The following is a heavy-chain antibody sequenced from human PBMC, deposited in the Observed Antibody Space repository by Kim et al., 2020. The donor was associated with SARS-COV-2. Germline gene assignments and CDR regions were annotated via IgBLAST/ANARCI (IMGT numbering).Heavy chain of an antibody. CDR3: AKRGQEREFDY. V-gene: IGHV3-23*01. J-gene: IGHJ4*02. Sequence: GGSLRLSCAASGFTFSTSVMNWVRQAPGKGPHWVSSISGGSTWYADSVKGRFIISGDNSKNTLFLQMNSLRAADTAVYYCAKRGQEREFDYWGQGTLVTV. CDR2: ISGGST. D-gene: IGHD1-1*01. CDR1: GFTFSTSV.